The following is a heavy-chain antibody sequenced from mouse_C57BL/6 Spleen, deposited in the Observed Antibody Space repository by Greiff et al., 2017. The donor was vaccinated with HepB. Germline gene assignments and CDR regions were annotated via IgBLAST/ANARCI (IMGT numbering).Heavy chain of an antibody. CDR3: ARFPYGNYEGGAMDY. J-gene: IGHJ4*01. V-gene: IGHV1-19*01. CDR2: INPYNGGT. D-gene: IGHD2-1*01. CDR1: GYTFTDYY. Sequence: VQLQQSGPVLVKPGASVKMSCKASGYTFTDYYMNWVKQSHGKSLEWIGVINPYNGGTSYNQKFKGKATLTVDKSSSTAYMELNSLTSEDSAVYYCARFPYGNYEGGAMDYWGQGTSVTVSS.